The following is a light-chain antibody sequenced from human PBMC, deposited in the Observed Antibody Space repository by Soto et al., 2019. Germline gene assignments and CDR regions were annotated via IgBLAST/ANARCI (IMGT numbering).Light chain of an antibody. V-gene: IGKV1-33*01. CDR2: DAA. Sequence: DIQMTQSPSSLSASVGDTVTITCQASQDITYYLNWYQQKQGKAPKLLIYDAANLESGVPPRFSGSGSGTDFTFTISSLQPEDIATYYCQQYDNLVTFGGGTQVEIK. CDR1: QDITYY. J-gene: IGKJ4*01. CDR3: QQYDNLVT.